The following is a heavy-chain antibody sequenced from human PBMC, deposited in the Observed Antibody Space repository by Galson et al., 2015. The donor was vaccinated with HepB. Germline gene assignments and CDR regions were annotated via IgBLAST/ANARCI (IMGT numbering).Heavy chain of an antibody. CDR1: GGTFSSYA. CDR2: IIPIFGTA. J-gene: IGHJ3*02. CDR3: ARSPHGDYGAFDI. V-gene: IGHV1-69*13. D-gene: IGHD4-17*01. Sequence: SVKVSCKASGGTFSSYAISWVRQAPGQGLEWMGGIIPIFGTANYAQKLQGRVTISADESTSTAYMGLSSLRSEDTAIFYCARSPHGDYGAFDIWGQGTKVIVSS.